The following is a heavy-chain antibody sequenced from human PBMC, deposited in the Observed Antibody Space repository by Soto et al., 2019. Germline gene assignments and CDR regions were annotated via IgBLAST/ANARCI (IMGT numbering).Heavy chain of an antibody. J-gene: IGHJ6*02. CDR1: GFTFSSYA. D-gene: IGHD3-22*01. V-gene: IGHV3-30-3*01. Sequence: QVQLVESGGGVVQPGRSLRLSCAASGFTFSSYAMHWVRQAPGKGLEWVAVISYDGSNKYYADSVKGRFTISRDNSKNTLYLQMNSLRAEDMAVYYCARDEYYDSSGYYYYYYGMDVWGQGTTVTVSS. CDR3: ARDEYYDSSGYYYYYYGMDV. CDR2: ISYDGSNK.